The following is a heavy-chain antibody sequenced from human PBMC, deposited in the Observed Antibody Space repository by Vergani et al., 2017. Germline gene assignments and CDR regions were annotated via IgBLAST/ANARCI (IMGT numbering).Heavy chain of an antibody. CDR1: GFTFSSYA. V-gene: IGHV3-23*01. D-gene: IGHD4-17*01. Sequence: EVHLLESGGGQVEAGGSLRLSCVASGFTFSSYAMSWVRQAPGKGLEWVSAISGSGGSTYYADSVKGRFTISRDNSKNTLYLQMNSLRAEDTAVYYCARPSAPGDYDALDIWGQGTMVTVSS. J-gene: IGHJ3*02. CDR2: ISGSGGST. CDR3: ARPSAPGDYDALDI.